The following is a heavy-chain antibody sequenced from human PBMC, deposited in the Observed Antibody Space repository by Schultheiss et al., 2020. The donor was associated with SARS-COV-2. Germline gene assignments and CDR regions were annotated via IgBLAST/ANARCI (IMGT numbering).Heavy chain of an antibody. J-gene: IGHJ5*02. CDR3: ARVPRRPIGAAAGTNWFDP. CDR1: GYTFTGYY. D-gene: IGHD6-13*01. CDR2: MNPNSGNT. Sequence: ASVKVSCKASGYTFTGYYMHWVRQATGQGLEWMGWMNPNSGNTNYAQKLQGRVTMTTDTSTSTAYMELRSLRSDDTAVYYCARVPRRPIGAAAGTNWFDPWGQGTLVTVSS. V-gene: IGHV1-18*04.